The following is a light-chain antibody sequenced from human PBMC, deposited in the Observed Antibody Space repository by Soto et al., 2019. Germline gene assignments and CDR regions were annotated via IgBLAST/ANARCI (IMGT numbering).Light chain of an antibody. CDR2: DVS. CDR3: SSYTSSNTYV. CDR1: GSDVGGYNY. V-gene: IGLV2-14*03. Sequence: QSVLTQPASVSGTPGQSITIYCTGSGSDVGGYNYVSWYQHHPGKAPKLMIYDVSDRPSGVSNRFSGSKSGNTASLTISGLKAEDEADYYCSSYTSSNTYVFGTGTKVTV. J-gene: IGLJ1*01.